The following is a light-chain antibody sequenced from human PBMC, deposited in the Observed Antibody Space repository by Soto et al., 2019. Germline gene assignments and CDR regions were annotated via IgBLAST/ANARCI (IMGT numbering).Light chain of an antibody. CDR1: SSDIGGYNY. CDR2: DVS. CDR3: SSYTSSSTLYV. J-gene: IGLJ1*01. Sequence: QFVLTQPDSVSGSPGQSITISCTGTSSDIGGYNYVSWYQQHPGKAPKLMIYDVSIRPSGVSIRFSGSKSGNTASLTISGLQAEDEADYYCSSYTSSSTLYVFGTGTKVTVL. V-gene: IGLV2-14*01.